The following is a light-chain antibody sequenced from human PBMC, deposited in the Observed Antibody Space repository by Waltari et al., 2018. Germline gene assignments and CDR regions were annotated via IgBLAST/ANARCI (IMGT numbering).Light chain of an antibody. CDR2: AAS. CDR1: QTMSTY. CDR3: QQSYSTPRT. V-gene: IGKV1-39*01. Sequence: DIQMTQSPSSLSASVGDRVTIICRASQTMSTYLNWYQQKPGKAPKLLIYAASSLQSGVPSRFSGSGSGTDFTLTISSLQPEDFATYYCQQSYSTPRTFGQGTKVEIK. J-gene: IGKJ1*01.